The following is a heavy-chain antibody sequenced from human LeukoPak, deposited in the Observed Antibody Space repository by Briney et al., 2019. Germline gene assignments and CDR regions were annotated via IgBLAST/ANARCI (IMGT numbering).Heavy chain of an antibody. V-gene: IGHV4-4*07. Sequence: SETLSLICTVSGGSISSYYWSWIRQPAGKGPEWIGRIYISGSTNYNPSLKSRVTISVDKSENQLSLKLSSVTAADTAVYYCARARYYYDSSGSTYYFDYWGQGTLVTVSS. D-gene: IGHD3-22*01. CDR1: GGSISSYY. CDR2: IYISGST. J-gene: IGHJ4*02. CDR3: ARARYYYDSSGSTYYFDY.